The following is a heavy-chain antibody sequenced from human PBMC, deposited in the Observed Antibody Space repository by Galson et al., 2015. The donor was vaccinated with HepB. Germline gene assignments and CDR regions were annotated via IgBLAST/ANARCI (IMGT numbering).Heavy chain of an antibody. J-gene: IGHJ6*02. D-gene: IGHD1-14*01. CDR3: ARAPYRVGNYYYGVDV. V-gene: IGHV3-74*01. CDR1: GFTFSSYW. CDR2: INSDGSST. Sequence: SLRLSCAASGFTFSSYWMHWVRQAPGKGLVWVSRINSDGSSTSYADSVKGRFTISRDNAKNTLYLQMNSLRAEDTAVYYCARAPYRVGNYYYGVDVWGQGTTVTVSS.